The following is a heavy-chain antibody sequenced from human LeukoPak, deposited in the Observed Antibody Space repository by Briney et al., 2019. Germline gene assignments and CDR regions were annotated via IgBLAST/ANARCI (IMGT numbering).Heavy chain of an antibody. Sequence: PSETLSLTCTVSGGSISSGRYYWSWIPQAPGKGLEWIGRIYTSGSTNYNPSLTSPVTISVDTSKNQFSLKLSSVTAADTAVYYCAREGSSSWYRDAFDIWGQGTMLTVSS. CDR1: GGSISSGRYY. D-gene: IGHD6-13*01. CDR2: IYTSGST. J-gene: IGHJ3*02. V-gene: IGHV4-61*02. CDR3: AREGSSSWYRDAFDI.